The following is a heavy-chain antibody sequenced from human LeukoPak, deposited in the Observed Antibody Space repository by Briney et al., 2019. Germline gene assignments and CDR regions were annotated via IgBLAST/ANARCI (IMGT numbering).Heavy chain of an antibody. D-gene: IGHD1-20*01. V-gene: IGHV1-69*05. J-gene: IGHJ4*02. CDR2: IIPIFGTA. CDR1: GGTFSSYA. Sequence: GASVKVSCKASGGTFSSYAISWVRQAPGQGLEWMGGIIPIFGTANYAQKFQGRVTITTDESTSTAYMELSSLRSEDTAVYYCARANNWNDGGNFDYWGQGTLVTVSS. CDR3: ARANNWNDGGNFDY.